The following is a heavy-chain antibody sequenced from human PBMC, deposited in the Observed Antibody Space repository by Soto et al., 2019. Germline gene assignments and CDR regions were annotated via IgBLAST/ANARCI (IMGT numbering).Heavy chain of an antibody. V-gene: IGHV4-39*02. D-gene: IGHD2-2*01. CDR2: IFYTGAT. Sequence: PSETLSLTCTVSGDSISSSSYYWGWIRQPPGKGLEWIGSIFYTGATYYNPSLRSRVTISEDTSQNQLSLRLSSVTATDTALYYCARVRVVPPAMWAFDYWGQGALVTVSS. CDR1: GDSISSSSYY. J-gene: IGHJ4*02. CDR3: ARVRVVPPAMWAFDY.